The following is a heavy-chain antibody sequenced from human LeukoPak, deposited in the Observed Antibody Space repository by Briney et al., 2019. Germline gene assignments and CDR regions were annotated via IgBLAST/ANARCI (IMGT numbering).Heavy chain of an antibody. CDR1: GYSFTSYW. V-gene: IGHV5-51*01. D-gene: IGHD1-26*01. Sequence: GESLKISCKGSGYSFTSYWIGWVRQLPGKGLEWMGIIYPGDSDTRYSPSFQGQVTISADKSISTAYLQWSSLKASDTAMYYCARQTVGATNAFDIWGQGTMVTVSS. CDR2: IYPGDSDT. CDR3: ARQTVGATNAFDI. J-gene: IGHJ3*02.